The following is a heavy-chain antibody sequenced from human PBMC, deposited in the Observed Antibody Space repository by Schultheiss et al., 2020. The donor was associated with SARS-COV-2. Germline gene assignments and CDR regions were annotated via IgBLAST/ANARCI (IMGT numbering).Heavy chain of an antibody. Sequence: SETLSLTCTVSGGSVSSGSYYWSWIRQPPGKGLEWIGYIYYSGSTNYNPSLKSRVTISVDTSKNQFSLKLSSVTAADTALYYCAKDILYEAVASKGGMDVWGQGTTVTVSS. CDR2: IYYSGST. CDR1: GGSVSSGSYY. J-gene: IGHJ6*02. CDR3: AKDILYEAVASKGGMDV. D-gene: IGHD6-19*01. V-gene: IGHV4-61*01.